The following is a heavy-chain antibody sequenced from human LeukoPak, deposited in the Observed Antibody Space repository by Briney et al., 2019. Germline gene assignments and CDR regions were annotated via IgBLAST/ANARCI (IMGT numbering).Heavy chain of an antibody. CDR1: GFTFSNYG. CDR3: AKVPMDAGWLVLDY. Sequence: GGSLRLSCAASGFTFSNYGMHWVRQAPGKGLEWVAVISDDGSNKYYADSMKGRFTISRDNSKNTLYLQMNSLRAEDTAVYYCAKVPMDAGWLVLDYWGQGTLVTVSS. V-gene: IGHV3-30*18. J-gene: IGHJ4*02. CDR2: ISDDGSNK. D-gene: IGHD6-19*01.